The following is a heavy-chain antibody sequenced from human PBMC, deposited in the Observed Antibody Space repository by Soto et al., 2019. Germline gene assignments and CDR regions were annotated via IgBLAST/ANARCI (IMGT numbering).Heavy chain of an antibody. CDR2: IYYSGST. D-gene: IGHD6-13*01. V-gene: IGHV4-31*03. CDR1: GGSISSGGYY. J-gene: IGHJ4*02. Sequence: QVQLQESGPGLVKPSQTLSLTCTVSGGSISSGGYYWSWIRQHPGKGLEWIGYIYYSGSTYYNPHLKSRVTISVDTSKNQFSLKLSSVTAADTAVYYCARSPKSSSWDVGGAVDYWGQGTLVTVSS. CDR3: ARSPKSSSWDVGGAVDY.